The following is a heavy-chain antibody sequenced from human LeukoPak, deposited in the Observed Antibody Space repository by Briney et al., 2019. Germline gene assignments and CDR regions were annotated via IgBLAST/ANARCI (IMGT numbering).Heavy chain of an antibody. CDR2: IGGDGAGT. CDR3: PWTTSPLGY. D-gene: IGHD4-17*01. CDR1: GLTFSDYA. J-gene: IGHJ4*02. Sequence: GGSLRLSCAASGLTFSDYAMSWVRQARGKGLEWVSSIGGDGAGTYYADSVKGRFTISRDNSKNTLYLQMNSLRAEDTAVYYCPWTTSPLGYWGQGTLVTVSS. V-gene: IGHV3-23*01.